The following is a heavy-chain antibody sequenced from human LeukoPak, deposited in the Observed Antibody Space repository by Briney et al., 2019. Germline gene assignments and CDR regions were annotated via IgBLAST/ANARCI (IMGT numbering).Heavy chain of an antibody. D-gene: IGHD6-6*01. CDR3: AKGGAYSSSPDFDY. J-gene: IGHJ4*02. CDR1: GFTFSTYA. CDR2: ISGRAGST. Sequence: LPGGSLTLSCAASGFTFSTYAMSWVRQAPGEGLEWVSSISGRAGSTYHADCVKGRFTISRDNSKNTRFPQMNSLRAEDTAVYYCAKGGAYSSSPDFDYWGQ. V-gene: IGHV3-23*01.